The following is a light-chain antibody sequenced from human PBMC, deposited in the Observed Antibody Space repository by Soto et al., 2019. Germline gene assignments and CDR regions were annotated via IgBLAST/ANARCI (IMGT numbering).Light chain of an antibody. J-gene: IGKJ4*01. Sequence: DIQMTQSPSTLSASVGDRVTITCGASQSISSWLAWYQQKPGKAPKLLIYDASSLESGVPSRFSGSGSGTEFTLTISSLQPDDFATYYCQQYNSYSPLTFGGGTKVDIK. V-gene: IGKV1-5*01. CDR3: QQYNSYSPLT. CDR2: DAS. CDR1: QSISSW.